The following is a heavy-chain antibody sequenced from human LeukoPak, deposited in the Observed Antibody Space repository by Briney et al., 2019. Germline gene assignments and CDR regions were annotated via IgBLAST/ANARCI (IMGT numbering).Heavy chain of an antibody. CDR3: AKDRGYGANSSPSYYMDV. CDR2: ISGSGGST. D-gene: IGHD4-23*01. J-gene: IGHJ6*04. Sequence: PGGSLILSCAASGFTFSSYSMNWVRQAPGKGLEWVSAISGSGGSTYYADSVKGRFTISRDNSKNTLYLQMNSLRAEDTAVYYCAKDRGYGANSSPSYYMDVWGKGTTVTVSS. CDR1: GFTFSSYS. V-gene: IGHV3-23*01.